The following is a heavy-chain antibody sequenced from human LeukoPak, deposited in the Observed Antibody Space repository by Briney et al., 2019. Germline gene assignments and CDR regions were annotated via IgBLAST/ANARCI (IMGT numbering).Heavy chain of an antibody. D-gene: IGHD3-22*01. CDR2: ISAYNGHA. J-gene: IGHJ6*02. CDR3: ARDLVASDSSGSYYYYYGMDV. CDR1: GYTFTNYG. Sequence: ASATVSCKASGYTFTNYGLSWVRQAPGQGLEWMGWISAYNGHANYAQKFQGRVTMTTDTSTSTAYMELRSLRSDDAAVYYCARDLVASDSSGSYYYYYGMDVWGQGTTVTVSS. V-gene: IGHV1-18*01.